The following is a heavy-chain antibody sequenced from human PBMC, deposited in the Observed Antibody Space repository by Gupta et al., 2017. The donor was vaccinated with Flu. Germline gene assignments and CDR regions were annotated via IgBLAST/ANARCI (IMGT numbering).Heavy chain of an antibody. CDR2: ISGSGGST. CDR3: AKSGIQLWSFFDY. Sequence: RQAPGKGLEWVSAISGSGGSTFYADSVKGRFTISRDNSKNTLFLQMNSLRAEDTAVYYCAKSGIQLWSFFDYWGQGTLVTVST. D-gene: IGHD5-18*01. J-gene: IGHJ4*02. V-gene: IGHV3-23*01.